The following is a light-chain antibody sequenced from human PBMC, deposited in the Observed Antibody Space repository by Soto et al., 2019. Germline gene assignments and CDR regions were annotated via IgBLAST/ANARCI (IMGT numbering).Light chain of an antibody. Sequence: QSALTQPPSASGSPGQSVAISCTGTSSDVGGYNYVSWYQQHPGKAPKLMIYEVNKRPSGVPDRFSGSKSGNTASPTVSGLQAEDAADYYCSSYAGSSTVFGTGTKVTVL. CDR3: SSYAGSSTV. V-gene: IGLV2-8*01. CDR2: EVN. CDR1: SSDVGGYNY. J-gene: IGLJ1*01.